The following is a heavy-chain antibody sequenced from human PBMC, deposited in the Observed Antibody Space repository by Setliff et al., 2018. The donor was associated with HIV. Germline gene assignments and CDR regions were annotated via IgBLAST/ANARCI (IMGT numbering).Heavy chain of an antibody. CDR3: ARPIAAAGTDFQH. Sequence: SVKVSCKASGGTFSSYAISWVRQAPGQGLEWMGGIIPIFGTANYTQKFQGRVTITTDESTSTAYMELSSLRSEDTAVYYCARPIAAAGTDFQHWGQGTLVTVSS. V-gene: IGHV1-69*05. CDR1: GGTFSSYA. D-gene: IGHD6-13*01. J-gene: IGHJ1*01. CDR2: IIPIFGTA.